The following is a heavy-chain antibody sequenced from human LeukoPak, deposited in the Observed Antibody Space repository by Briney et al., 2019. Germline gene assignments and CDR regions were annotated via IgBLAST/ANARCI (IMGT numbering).Heavy chain of an antibody. CDR3: ARDVLSSGYYRGFDY. Sequence: PGGSLRLSCAASGLTLSDDYMTWVRQAPGKGLESVLIMTTSGNIKSSADSVKGRFTISRDNANNILHLQMNSLRAEDTAMYYCARDVLSSGYYRGFDYWGQGILVTVSS. D-gene: IGHD3-22*01. V-gene: IGHV3-11*04. CDR1: GLTLSDDY. CDR2: MTTSGNIK. J-gene: IGHJ4*02.